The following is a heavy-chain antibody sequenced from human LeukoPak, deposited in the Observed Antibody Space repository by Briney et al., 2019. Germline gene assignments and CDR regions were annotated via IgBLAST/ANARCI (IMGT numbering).Heavy chain of an antibody. CDR1: GFTFSSYG. CDR3: ARDLHYYVAMDV. Sequence: GGSLRLSCAASGFTFSSYGMHWVRQAPGKGLEWVAVIWYDGSNKYYADSVKGRFTTSRDNSKNTLYLQMNSLRAEDTAVYYCARDLHYYVAMDVWGRGTTVTVSS. J-gene: IGHJ6*02. V-gene: IGHV3-33*01. CDR2: IWYDGSNK. D-gene: IGHD3-10*02.